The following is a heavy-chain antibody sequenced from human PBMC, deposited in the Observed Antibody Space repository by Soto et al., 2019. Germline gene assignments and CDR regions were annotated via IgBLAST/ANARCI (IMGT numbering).Heavy chain of an antibody. D-gene: IGHD5-18*01. CDR3: ASGRLWPSTFDY. CDR2: IWYDGSNK. CDR1: GFTFSSYG. V-gene: IGHV3-33*01. J-gene: IGHJ4*02. Sequence: QVQLVESGGGVVQPGRSLRLSCAASGFTFSSYGMHWVRQAPGKGLEWVAVIWYDGSNKYYADSVKGRFTISRGNSKNTLYLQMNSLRAEDTAVYYCASGRLWPSTFDYWGQGALVTVTS.